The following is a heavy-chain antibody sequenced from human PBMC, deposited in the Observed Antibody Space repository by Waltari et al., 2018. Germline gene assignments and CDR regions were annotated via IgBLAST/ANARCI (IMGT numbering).Heavy chain of an antibody. V-gene: IGHV4-59*01. Sequence: QVQLQESGPGLVKPSGTLSLTCIVSTGSISGYYWTWIRRPPGKGLEWIGSISYSGSTNHNPSLKSRVAISVDTSKNQFSLKLTSVTAADTAVYYCAGDVIGARANSFDYWGQGTLVTVSS. J-gene: IGHJ4*02. CDR2: ISYSGST. CDR3: AGDVIGARANSFDY. CDR1: TGSISGYY. D-gene: IGHD6-6*01.